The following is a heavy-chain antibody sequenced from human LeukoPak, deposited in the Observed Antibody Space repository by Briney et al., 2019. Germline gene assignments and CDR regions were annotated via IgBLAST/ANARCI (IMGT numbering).Heavy chain of an antibody. CDR2: IYPGDSDT. Sequence: GASLQIFCKGSGYSFTSYWIGWVRPLPGKGLEWMGIIYPGDSDTRYSPSFQGQVTISADKSISTAYLQWSSLKASDTAMYYCARHKSDYVWWSYRESDYWGQGTLVTVSS. V-gene: IGHV5-51*01. J-gene: IGHJ4*02. CDR3: ARHKSDYVWWSYRESDY. D-gene: IGHD3-16*02. CDR1: GYSFTSYW.